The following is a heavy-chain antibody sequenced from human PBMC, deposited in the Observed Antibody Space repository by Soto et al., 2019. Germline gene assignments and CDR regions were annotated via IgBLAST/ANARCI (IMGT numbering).Heavy chain of an antibody. V-gene: IGHV3-30*18. D-gene: IGHD6-6*01. CDR2: ISYDANNK. J-gene: IGHJ3*01. CDR1: GFTFSGYG. Sequence: GGSQLLSCGASGFTFSGYGRHWVRKGPGKGLEWVALISYDANNKDYTDSVKGRVTISRDNSKNTXYLQMNSLRAEDTAVYYCTKGDGSSSDAFDAWGQGTMVTVSS. CDR3: TKGDGSSSDAFDA.